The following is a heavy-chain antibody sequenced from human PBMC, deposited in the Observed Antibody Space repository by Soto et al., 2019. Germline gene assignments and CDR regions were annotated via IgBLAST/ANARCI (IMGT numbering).Heavy chain of an antibody. Sequence: GGSLRLSCAACGFTFSSYSMNWVRQAPGKGLEWVSSISSSSSYIYYADSVKGRFTISRDNAKNSLYLQMNSLRAEDTAVYYCARATRYCSGGSCYGNAFDIWGQGTMVTVSS. CDR2: ISSSSSYI. V-gene: IGHV3-21*01. J-gene: IGHJ3*02. CDR3: ARATRYCSGGSCYGNAFDI. D-gene: IGHD2-15*01. CDR1: GFTFSSYS.